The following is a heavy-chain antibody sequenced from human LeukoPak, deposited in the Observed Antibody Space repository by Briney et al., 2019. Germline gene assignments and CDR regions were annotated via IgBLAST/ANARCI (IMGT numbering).Heavy chain of an antibody. J-gene: IGHJ5*02. CDR3: ARVTGYYYGSGRINWFDP. V-gene: IGHV4-38-2*02. CDR1: GYSISSGYY. Sequence: PSETLSLTCTVSGYSISSGYYWSWIRQPPGKGLEWIGEINHSGSTNYNPSLKSRVTISVDTSKNQFSLKLSSVTAADTAVYYCARVTGYYYGSGRINWFDPWGQGTLVTVSS. D-gene: IGHD3-10*01. CDR2: INHSGST.